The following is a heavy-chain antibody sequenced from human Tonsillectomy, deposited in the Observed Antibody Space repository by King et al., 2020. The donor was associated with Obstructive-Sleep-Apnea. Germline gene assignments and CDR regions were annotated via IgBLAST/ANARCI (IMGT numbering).Heavy chain of an antibody. D-gene: IGHD2-15*01. CDR2: ISVYNGKT. Sequence: QLVQSGAAVKKPGASVKVSCKASGYSFPSYGIGWVRPAPGQGLEWMGWISVYNGKTNYAQKLQGRVTMTTDTSTSTAYMELRSLRSDDTAVYYCAREDTVADYYYGLDVWGQGTTVTVSS. CDR3: AREDTVADYYYGLDV. J-gene: IGHJ6*02. V-gene: IGHV1-18*04. CDR1: GYSFPSYG.